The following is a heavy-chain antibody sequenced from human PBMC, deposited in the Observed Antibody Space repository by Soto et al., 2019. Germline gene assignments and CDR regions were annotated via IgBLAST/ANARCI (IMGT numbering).Heavy chain of an antibody. D-gene: IGHD6-19*01. V-gene: IGHV3-49*04. J-gene: IGHJ6*02. CDR3: TSIKEWLIRWRFRYYGMDV. CDR1: GFTFGAYT. CDR2: IRSTAYGAPT. Sequence: PGGSLRLSCTGSGFTFGAYTMSWVRQAPGKGLEWVGSIRSTAYGAPTDVAASVKGRFTISRDDSNGTAYLQMNSLKTEDAAVYYCTSIKEWLIRWRFRYYGMDVWGQGTTVTVSS.